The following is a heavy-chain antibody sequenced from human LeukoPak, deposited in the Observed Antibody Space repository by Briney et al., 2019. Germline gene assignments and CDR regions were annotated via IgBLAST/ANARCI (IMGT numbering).Heavy chain of an antibody. V-gene: IGHV4-34*01. CDR2: INHSGST. CDR3: ARVLSGITVA. D-gene: IGHD6-19*01. J-gene: IGHJ4*02. Sequence: PSETLSLTCAVYGGSLSGYYWSWIRQPPGKGLEWIGEINHSGSTNYNPSLKSRVTISVDTSKNQFSLKLSSVTAADTAVYYCARVLSGITVAWGQGTLVTISS. CDR1: GGSLSGYY.